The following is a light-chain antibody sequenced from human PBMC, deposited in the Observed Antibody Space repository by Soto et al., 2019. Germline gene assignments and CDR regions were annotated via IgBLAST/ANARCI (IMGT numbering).Light chain of an antibody. J-gene: IGLJ1*01. Sequence: QLVLTQAPSASAAPGQRVTISCSGSSSNIGRSYVSWYQQLPGVAPKLLIYGNSNRPSGVPDRFSGSKSGTSASLAITGLQAEDEADYYCQSYDSSLSGSYVFGTGTKVTVL. V-gene: IGLV1-40*01. CDR3: QSYDSSLSGSYV. CDR2: GNS. CDR1: SSNIGRSY.